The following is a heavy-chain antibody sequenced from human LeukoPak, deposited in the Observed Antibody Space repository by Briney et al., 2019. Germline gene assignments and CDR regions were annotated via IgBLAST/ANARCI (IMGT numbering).Heavy chain of an antibody. D-gene: IGHD5-12*01. J-gene: IGHJ4*02. CDR1: GGSISYY. Sequence: SETLSLTCTVSGGSISYYWSWIRQSPGMGLGWIGSIYYSGATDYNPSLKSRVTISADTSSNQFFLRLRSVTAADTAVYYCAREITLTGYKYGLGFNYWGQGTLVTVSS. CDR2: IYYSGAT. V-gene: IGHV4-59*01. CDR3: AREITLTGYKYGLGFNY.